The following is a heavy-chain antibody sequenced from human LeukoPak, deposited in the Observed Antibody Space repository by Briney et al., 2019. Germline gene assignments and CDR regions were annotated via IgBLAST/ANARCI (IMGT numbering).Heavy chain of an antibody. CDR1: GFLVSNNY. J-gene: IGHJ4*02. D-gene: IGHD2-2*01. Sequence: PGGSLRLSCAASGFLVSNNYMSWVRQAPGRGLEWVASIRQGGSEKYYVDSVRGRFTISRDNAKDSLYLQMNNLRDEGTAIYYCARLGPWTYCSTTSCSNFDYWGQGTQVTVSS. CDR3: ARLGPWTYCSTTSCSNFDY. CDR2: IRQGGSEK. V-gene: IGHV3-7*01.